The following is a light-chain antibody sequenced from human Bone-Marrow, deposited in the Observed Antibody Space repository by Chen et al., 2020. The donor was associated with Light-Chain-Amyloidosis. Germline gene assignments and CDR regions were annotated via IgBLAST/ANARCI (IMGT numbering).Light chain of an antibody. CDR3: RQYGTSPLT. Sequence: EIVLTQSPGTLSFSLGEGANLSCRAKQTISSNYLTWYQQKFGQAPRLLIYSSSSRATGIPDRCTGSGSGTDYTLTINRLEPEDFAMYYCRQYGTSPLTFGGGTKVEIK. V-gene: IGKV3-20*01. J-gene: IGKJ4*01. CDR1: QTISSNY. CDR2: SSS.